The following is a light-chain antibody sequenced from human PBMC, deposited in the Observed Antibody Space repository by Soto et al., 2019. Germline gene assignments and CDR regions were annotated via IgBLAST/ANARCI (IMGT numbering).Light chain of an antibody. CDR1: QSIRTY. J-gene: IGKJ1*01. Sequence: DIQMTQSPSSLSASVGDRVTITCRASQSIRTYLNWYQQKPGKAPKFLIYAASTVRSGVPSRFSGSGSGTDFALTISSLQPEDFATYYGHQTYGNPRTCRRGIKVEIK. V-gene: IGKV1-39*01. CDR3: HQTYGNPRT. CDR2: AAS.